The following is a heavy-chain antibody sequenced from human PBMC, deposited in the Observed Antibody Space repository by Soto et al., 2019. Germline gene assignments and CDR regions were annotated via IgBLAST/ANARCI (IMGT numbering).Heavy chain of an antibody. CDR3: ARSPRATTGYYYYMDV. CDR2: INHSGST. V-gene: IGHV4-34*01. CDR1: GASISNYY. J-gene: IGHJ6*03. Sequence: SETLSLTCTVSGASISNYYWSWIRQPPGKGLEWIGEINHSGSTNYNPSLKSRVTISVDTSKNQFSLKLSSVTAADTAVYYCARSPRATTGYYYYMDVWGKGTTVTVSS. D-gene: IGHD4-17*01.